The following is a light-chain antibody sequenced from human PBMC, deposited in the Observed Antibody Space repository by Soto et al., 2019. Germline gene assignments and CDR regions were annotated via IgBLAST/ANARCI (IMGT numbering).Light chain of an antibody. CDR2: DDS. CDR3: QVWDTGGV. Sequence: SSELTQPPSVSVAPGQTARITCGGNNIGSKSVHWYQQKPCQAPVLVVYDDSDRPSGIPERFSGSNSGNTATLTISRVEAGDEADYYCQVWDTGGVFGTGTKVTVL. V-gene: IGLV3-21*02. J-gene: IGLJ1*01. CDR1: NIGSKS.